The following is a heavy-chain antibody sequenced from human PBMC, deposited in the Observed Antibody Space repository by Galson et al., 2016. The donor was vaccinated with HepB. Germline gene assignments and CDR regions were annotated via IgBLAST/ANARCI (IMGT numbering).Heavy chain of an antibody. V-gene: IGHV1-69*04. Sequence: SVKVSCKASGCTFSSYAFSWVRQAPGQGLEWVGRSIPILGMAHYAQKFQGRVTITADTSTSTTHMELSSLTYEDTAVYYCARGAVAVAESLHFYHYGMDAWGQGTTVIVSS. CDR1: GCTFSSYA. J-gene: IGHJ6*02. CDR3: ARGAVAVAESLHFYHYGMDA. D-gene: IGHD6-19*01. CDR2: SIPILGMA.